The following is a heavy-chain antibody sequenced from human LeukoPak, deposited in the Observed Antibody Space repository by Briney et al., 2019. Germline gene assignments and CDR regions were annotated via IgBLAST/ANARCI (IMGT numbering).Heavy chain of an antibody. Sequence: ASVKVSCKASGYTFTGYYMHWVRQAPGQGLEWMGWINPNSGGTNYAQKFQGRVTMTRDTSISTAYMELSRLRSDDTAVYYCARVGCYDFWSGYYCPDYWGQGTLVTVSS. J-gene: IGHJ4*02. V-gene: IGHV1-2*02. CDR3: ARVGCYDFWSGYYCPDY. D-gene: IGHD3-3*01. CDR2: INPNSGGT. CDR1: GYTFTGYY.